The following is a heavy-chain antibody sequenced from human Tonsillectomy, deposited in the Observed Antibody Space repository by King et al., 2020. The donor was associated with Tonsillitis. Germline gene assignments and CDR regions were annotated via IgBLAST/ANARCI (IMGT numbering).Heavy chain of an antibody. CDR2: IDPTNSYT. Sequence: VQLVESGAEVKKPGESLRISCRGFGYSFTNYWITWVRQMPGKGLEWRGKIDPTNSYTDYSPSFQGHVTISADKSISTAYLHWSSLKASDIAMFYCVRHPHLAMDRASGDWFDLWGQGTLVTVSS. V-gene: IGHV5-10-1*03. CDR1: GYSFTNYW. D-gene: IGHD3-10*01. CDR3: VRHPHLAMDRASGDWFDL. J-gene: IGHJ5*02.